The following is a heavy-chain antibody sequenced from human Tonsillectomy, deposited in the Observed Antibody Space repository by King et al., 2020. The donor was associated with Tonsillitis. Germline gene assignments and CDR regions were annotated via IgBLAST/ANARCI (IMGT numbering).Heavy chain of an antibody. Sequence: QLQESGPGLVKPSETLSLTCTVSGGSISSSSYYWGWTRQPPGKGLEWIGIIYYSGTTYDNPSLKSRVTISLDTSKNQFSLKLSSVTAADTAVYYCAKTLGHYDLWGGQHAFDIWGQGTMVTVSS. CDR2: IYYSGTT. J-gene: IGHJ3*02. CDR1: GGSISSSSYY. D-gene: IGHD3-3*01. V-gene: IGHV4-39*07. CDR3: AKTLGHYDLWGGQHAFDI.